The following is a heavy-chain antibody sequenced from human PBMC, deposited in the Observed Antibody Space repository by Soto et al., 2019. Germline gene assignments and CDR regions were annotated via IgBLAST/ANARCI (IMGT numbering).Heavy chain of an antibody. V-gene: IGHV1-69*12. CDR1: GGTFSSHG. CDR2: IVPIFGTA. CDR3: ARGRYSGYDMPDTYYYYNYGMDV. Sequence: QVQLVQSGAEVKKPGSSVKVSCKASGGTFSSHGISWVRQAPGQGLEWMGGIVPIFGTADDAQRFRGRVTITADESTSTAYMELSSLRSEDTAVYYCARGRYSGYDMPDTYYYYNYGMDVWDQGTTVTVSS. J-gene: IGHJ6*02. D-gene: IGHD5-12*01.